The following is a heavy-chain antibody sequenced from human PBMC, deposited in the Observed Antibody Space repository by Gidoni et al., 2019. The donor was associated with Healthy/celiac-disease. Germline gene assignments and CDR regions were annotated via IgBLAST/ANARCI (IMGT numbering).Heavy chain of an antibody. Sequence: QVQLVQSGAEGKKPGSSVKVSCKASGGTVSSYAISWVRQAPGQGLEWMGGIIPIFGTSNYAQKFQGRVTITADKSTSTAYMELSSLRSEDTAVYYCAPGRPGKNYYYGMDVWGQGTTVTVSS. D-gene: IGHD3-10*01. J-gene: IGHJ6*02. CDR3: APGRPGKNYYYGMDV. CDR1: GGTVSSYA. CDR2: IIPIFGTS. V-gene: IGHV1-69*06.